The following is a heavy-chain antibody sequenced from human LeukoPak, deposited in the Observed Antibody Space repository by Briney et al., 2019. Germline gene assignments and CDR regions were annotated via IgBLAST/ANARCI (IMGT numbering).Heavy chain of an antibody. Sequence: PGGSLRLSCAASGFTFSNYAMSWVRQAPGKGLEWVSAISGSGDSTYYADSVKGRFTIPRDSSMETLYLQMNSLRAEDTATYFCAKRLSFGVAIGDFDYWGQGTLVTVSS. CDR3: AKRLSFGVAIGDFDY. J-gene: IGHJ4*02. D-gene: IGHD3-3*01. CDR2: ISGSGDST. V-gene: IGHV3-23*01. CDR1: GFTFSNYA.